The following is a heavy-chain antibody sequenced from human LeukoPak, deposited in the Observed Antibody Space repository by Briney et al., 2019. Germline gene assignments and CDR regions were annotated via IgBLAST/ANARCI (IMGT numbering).Heavy chain of an antibody. D-gene: IGHD3-10*01. CDR1: GFTFSSYA. J-gene: IGHJ3*02. V-gene: IGHV3-23*01. CDR2: ISGSGGST. Sequence: GGSLRLSCAASGFTFSSYAMSWVRQASGKGLEWVSAISGSGGSTYYADSVKGRFTISRDNSKNTLYLQMNSLRAEDTAVYYCAKGSAYYYGSGSEQDAFDIWGQGTMVTVSS. CDR3: AKGSAYYYGSGSEQDAFDI.